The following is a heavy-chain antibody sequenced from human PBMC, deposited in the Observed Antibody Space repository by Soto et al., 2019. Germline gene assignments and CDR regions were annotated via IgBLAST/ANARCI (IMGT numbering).Heavy chain of an antibody. D-gene: IGHD2-15*01. CDR1: GFTVSSNY. CDR3: ARGKWAGAATPIEY. V-gene: IGHV3-53*01. Sequence: EVQLVESGGGLIQPGGSLRLSCAASGFTVSSNYMSWVRQAPGKGLEWVSVIYSGGSTYYEDSVKGRFTISRDNSKNTLSLQMNSLRAEDTAVYYCARGKWAGAATPIEYWGQGTLVTVSS. CDR2: IYSGGST. J-gene: IGHJ4*02.